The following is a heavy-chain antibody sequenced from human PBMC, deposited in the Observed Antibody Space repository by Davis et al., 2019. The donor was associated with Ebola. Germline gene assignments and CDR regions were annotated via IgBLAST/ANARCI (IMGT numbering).Heavy chain of an antibody. CDR2: ISYDGSNK. CDR1: GFTFSSYG. Sequence: PGGSLRLSCAASGFTFSSYGMHWVRQAPGKGLEWVAVISYDGSNKYYADSVKGRFTISRDNSKNTLYLQMNSLRAEDTAVYYCATNYFGVVIHFDYWGQGTLVTVSS. CDR3: ATNYFGVVIHFDY. V-gene: IGHV3-33*05. J-gene: IGHJ4*02. D-gene: IGHD3-3*01.